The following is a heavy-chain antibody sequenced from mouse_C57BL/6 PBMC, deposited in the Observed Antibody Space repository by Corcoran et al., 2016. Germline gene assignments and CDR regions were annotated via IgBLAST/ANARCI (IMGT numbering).Heavy chain of an antibody. J-gene: IGHJ1*03. CDR1: GYTFTDYY. V-gene: IGHV1-26*01. CDR2: INPNNGGT. D-gene: IGHD1-1*01. Sequence: EVQLQQSGPELVKPVASVKISCKASGYTFTDYYMNWVQQSHGKSLEWIGDINPNNGGTSYNQKFKGKATLTVDKSSSTAYMELRSLTAEDSAVYYCSRGGITTVVAWYFDVGGTGTTVTVSS. CDR3: SRGGITTVVAWYFDV.